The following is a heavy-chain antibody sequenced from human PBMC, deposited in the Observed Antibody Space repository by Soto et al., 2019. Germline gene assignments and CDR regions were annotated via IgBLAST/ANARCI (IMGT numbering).Heavy chain of an antibody. CDR1: GFTFSSYS. Sequence: GGSLRLSCAASGFTFSSYSMNWVRQAPGKGLEWVSYISSSSSTIYYADSVKGRFTISRDNAKNSLYLQMNSLRAEDTAVYYCARDIYGSGSYYKRPFDYWGQGTLVTVSS. V-gene: IGHV3-48*01. CDR2: ISSSSSTI. D-gene: IGHD3-10*01. J-gene: IGHJ4*02. CDR3: ARDIYGSGSYYKRPFDY.